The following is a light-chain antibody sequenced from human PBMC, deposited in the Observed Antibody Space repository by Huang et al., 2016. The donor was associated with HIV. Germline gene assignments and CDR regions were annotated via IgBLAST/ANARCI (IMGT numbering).Light chain of an antibody. CDR2: DVS. J-gene: IGKJ4*01. CDR3: QQRSKWPLT. Sequence: EIVLTQSPVTLSLSPGDRATLSCRASQSIGTYLAWYQQKSGQAPRLLIYDVSNRVAGVPARFSASGSETDFTLTIASLDPDDFAIYHCQQRSKWPLTFGGGTKVEMK. V-gene: IGKV3-11*01. CDR1: QSIGTY.